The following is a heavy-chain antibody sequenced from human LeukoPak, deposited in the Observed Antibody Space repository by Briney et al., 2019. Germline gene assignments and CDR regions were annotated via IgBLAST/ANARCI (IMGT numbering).Heavy chain of an antibody. Sequence: ASVKVSCKASGYTFSDNHMYWIRQAPGQGLECMGWISPNTGATNYAQKFQGRVTMTTDTSTSTGYMELRSLRSDDTAVYFCARQGTRYCSGGSCYCDYWGQGTLVTVSS. J-gene: IGHJ4*02. CDR1: GYTFSDNH. V-gene: IGHV1-2*02. CDR2: ISPNTGAT. CDR3: ARQGTRYCSGGSCYCDY. D-gene: IGHD2-15*01.